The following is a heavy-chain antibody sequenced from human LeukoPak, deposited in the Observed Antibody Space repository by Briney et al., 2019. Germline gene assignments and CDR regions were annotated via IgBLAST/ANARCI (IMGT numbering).Heavy chain of an antibody. D-gene: IGHD3-22*01. Sequence: SGPALVNPTPPLTLTCTFSGFSLSTSGMGVSWIRQPPVKALEWLALNEWDEEKYYNTSRKKRQNISKETAKNQVVLTMTNMDPVDTATYYCARIYYYDSSGYYEFDYWGQGTLVTVSS. J-gene: IGHJ4*02. CDR2: NEWDEEK. CDR1: GFSLSTSGMG. CDR3: ARIYYYDSSGYYEFDY. V-gene: IGHV2-70*01.